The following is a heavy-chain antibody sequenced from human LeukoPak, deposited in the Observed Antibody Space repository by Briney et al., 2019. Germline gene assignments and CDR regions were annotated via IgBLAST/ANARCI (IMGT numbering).Heavy chain of an antibody. D-gene: IGHD3-16*01. CDR1: GYSFTNYW. V-gene: IGHV5-51*01. J-gene: IGHJ4*02. CDR3: ARLQTWADY. Sequence: GESLKISCKGSGYSFTNYWIAWVRQMPGKGLEWMGIICPDNSDTRYSPSFQGQVSISADKSISTAYLQWSSLKASDTAMYYCARLQTWADYWGQGTLVTVS. CDR2: ICPDNSDT.